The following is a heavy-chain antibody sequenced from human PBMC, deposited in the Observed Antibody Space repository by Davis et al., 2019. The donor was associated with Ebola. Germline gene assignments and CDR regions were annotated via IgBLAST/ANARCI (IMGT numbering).Heavy chain of an antibody. CDR3: ARGDGYSYGYVDY. J-gene: IGHJ4*02. D-gene: IGHD5-18*01. V-gene: IGHV1-18*04. Sequence: ASVKVSCKASGYTFTSYGISWVRQAPGQGLEWMGWISGFNGKTNSAQNLQDRVTMTTDTSTSTVYMELRNLRSDDTAVYYCARGDGYSYGYVDYWGQGTLVTVSS. CDR1: GYTFTSYG. CDR2: ISGFNGKT.